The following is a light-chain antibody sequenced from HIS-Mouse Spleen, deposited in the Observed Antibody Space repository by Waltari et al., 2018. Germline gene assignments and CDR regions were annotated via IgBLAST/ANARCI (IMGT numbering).Light chain of an antibody. CDR1: SSDVGGYNY. J-gene: IGLJ1*01. CDR3: SSYAGSNNYV. Sequence: QSALTQPPSASGSPGQSVTISCTGTSSDVGGYNYVSWYQQHPGKAPKLMIYEVSKRPSGVPARFSGSKSGNPASLTVSGLQAEDEADYYCSSYAGSNNYVFGTGTKVTVL. V-gene: IGLV2-8*01. CDR2: EVS.